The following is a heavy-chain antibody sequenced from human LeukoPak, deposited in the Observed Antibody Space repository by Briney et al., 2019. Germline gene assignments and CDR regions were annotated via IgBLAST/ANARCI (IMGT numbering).Heavy chain of an antibody. J-gene: IGHJ6*02. V-gene: IGHV4-34*01. CDR3: ARGDWKTAYRSGSNPGYYYYFGMDA. Sequence: SETLSLTCTVSGGSISNYYWNWIRQPPGKGLEWIGDINHSGSTNYNPSLKRRVTISGDTSKKQFSLKVRSVTAADTAVYYCARGDWKTAYRSGSNPGYYYYFGMDAWGQGTTVTVSS. D-gene: IGHD3-10*01. CDR2: INHSGST. CDR1: GGSISNYY.